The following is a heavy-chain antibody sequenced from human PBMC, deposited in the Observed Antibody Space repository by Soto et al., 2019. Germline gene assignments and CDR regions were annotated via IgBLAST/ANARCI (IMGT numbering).Heavy chain of an antibody. CDR1: GGTINSGDYF. CDR2: IYPSGTI. D-gene: IGHD2-8*01. Sequence: SETLSLTCSVSGGTINSGDYFWSWIRQPPGKGLEWIGCIYPSGTIFYNPSLNSRVTISLDMSTNQFSLRLNSVTAADTAVYYCATYGAFAKYYFDYWGRGALVTVSS. V-gene: IGHV4-30-2*01. CDR3: ATYGAFAKYYFDY. J-gene: IGHJ4*02.